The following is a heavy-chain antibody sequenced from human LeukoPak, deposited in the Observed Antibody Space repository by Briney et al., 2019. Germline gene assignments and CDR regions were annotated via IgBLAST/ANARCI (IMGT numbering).Heavy chain of an antibody. J-gene: IGHJ4*02. D-gene: IGHD3-16*01. CDR3: ARRGRYFDY. CDR2: ISYDGSNK. CDR1: GFTFSSYG. Sequence: GRSLRLSCAASGFTFSSYGMHWVRQAPGKGLEWVAVISYDGSNKYYADSVKGRFTISRDNSKNTLYLQMNSLRAEDTAVYYCARRGRYFDYWGQGTLVTVSS. V-gene: IGHV3-30*03.